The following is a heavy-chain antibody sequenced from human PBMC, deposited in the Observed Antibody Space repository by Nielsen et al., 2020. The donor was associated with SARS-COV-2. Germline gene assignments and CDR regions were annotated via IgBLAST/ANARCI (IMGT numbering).Heavy chain of an antibody. CDR2: VYYTGSA. V-gene: IGHV4-39*02. D-gene: IGHD2-15*01. J-gene: IGHJ3*02. CDR3: ARDLMKYCSGGSCYSDAFDI. Sequence: WIRQPPGKGLESIGSVYYTGSAYYNPSLKSRVTISVDTSKNQFSLKLNSVTAADTAVYYCARDLMKYCSGGSCYSDAFDIWGQGTMVTVSS.